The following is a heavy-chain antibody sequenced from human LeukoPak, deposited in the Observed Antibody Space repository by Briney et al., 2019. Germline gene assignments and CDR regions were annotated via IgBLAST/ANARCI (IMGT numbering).Heavy chain of an antibody. Sequence: PSETLSLTCTVSGGSISSYYWSWIRQPPGKGLEWIGYIYYSGSTNYSPSLKSRVTISVDTSKNQFSLKLSSVTAADTAVYYCARQLRYFDSHMDVWGQGTTVTVSS. V-gene: IGHV4-59*08. J-gene: IGHJ6*02. CDR1: GGSISSYY. CDR2: IYYSGST. D-gene: IGHD3-9*01. CDR3: ARQLRYFDSHMDV.